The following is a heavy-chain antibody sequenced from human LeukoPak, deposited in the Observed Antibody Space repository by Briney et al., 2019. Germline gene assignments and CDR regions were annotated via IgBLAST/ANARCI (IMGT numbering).Heavy chain of an antibody. CDR2: IYYSGST. D-gene: IGHD4-17*01. J-gene: IGHJ4*02. CDR1: GVSISSGGYY. CDR3: ARDLHDYGDYYFDY. Sequence: SETLSLTCTVSGVSISSGGYYWSWIRQHPGKGLEWIGYIYYSGSTYYNPSLKSRVTISVDTSKNQFSLKLSSVTAADTAVYYCARDLHDYGDYYFDYWGQGTLVTVSS. V-gene: IGHV4-31*03.